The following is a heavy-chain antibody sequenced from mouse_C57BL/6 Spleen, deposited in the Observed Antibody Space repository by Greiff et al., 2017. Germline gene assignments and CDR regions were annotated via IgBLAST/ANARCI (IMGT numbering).Heavy chain of an antibody. CDR1: GYTFTDHT. V-gene: IGHV1-78*01. D-gene: IGHD2-2*01. CDR3: ARVGLQYYFDY. CDR2: IYPRDGST. Sequence: QVQLKESDAELVKPGASVKISCKVSGYTFTDHTIHWMKQRPEQGVEWIGYIYPRDGSTKYNEKFKGKATLTADKSSSTAYMQLNSLAAEDSEVYFCARVGLQYYFDYWGQGTTLTVSS. J-gene: IGHJ2*01.